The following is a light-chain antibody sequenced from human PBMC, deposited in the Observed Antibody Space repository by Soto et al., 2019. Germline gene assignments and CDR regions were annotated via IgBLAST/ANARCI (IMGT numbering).Light chain of an antibody. Sequence: DIQMTQSPSSLSASVGDRVTITCLASQSISSYLNWYPQKPGKAPKPLIYAASSLQSGVPSRFSGSGSGTDFTLTISSLQPEDFATYYCQQSYSTPRTFGQGTKVDIK. V-gene: IGKV1-39*01. J-gene: IGKJ1*01. CDR2: AAS. CDR3: QQSYSTPRT. CDR1: QSISSY.